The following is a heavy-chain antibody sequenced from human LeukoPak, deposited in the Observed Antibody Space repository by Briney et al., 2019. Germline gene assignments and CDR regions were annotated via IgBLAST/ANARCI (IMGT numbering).Heavy chain of an antibody. CDR3: VVVAAKDY. CDR1: GFTFSSYE. D-gene: IGHD2-15*01. J-gene: IGHJ4*02. Sequence: PGGSLRLSCAASGFTFSSYEMNWVRQAPGKGLEWVSYISSSGSTIYYADSVRGRLTISRDNAKNSLYLQMNSLRAEDTAVYYCVVVAAKDYWGQGTLVTVSS. V-gene: IGHV3-48*03. CDR2: ISSSGSTI.